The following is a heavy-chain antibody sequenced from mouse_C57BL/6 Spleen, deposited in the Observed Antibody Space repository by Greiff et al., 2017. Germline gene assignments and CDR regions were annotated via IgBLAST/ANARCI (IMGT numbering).Heavy chain of an antibody. V-gene: IGHV5-17*01. CDR3: ARDQFIGYAMDY. CDR1: GFTFSDYG. J-gene: IGHJ4*01. Sequence: DVQLVESGGGLVKPGGSLKLSCAASGFTFSDYGMHWVRQAPEKGLEWVAYISSGSSTIYYADTVKGRFTISRDNAKNTLFLQMTSLRSEDTAMYYCARDQFIGYAMDYWGQGTSVTVSS. D-gene: IGHD1-1*01. CDR2: ISSGSSTI.